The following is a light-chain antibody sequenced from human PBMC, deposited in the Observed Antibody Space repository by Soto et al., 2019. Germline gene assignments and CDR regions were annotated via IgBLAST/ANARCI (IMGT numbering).Light chain of an antibody. Sequence: QSVLTQPPSVSAAPGQKVTTSCSGSSSNIGNNYVSWYQQLPGTAPKLLIYDSNKRPSGIPDRFSGSKSGTSATLDITGLQTGDEADYYCATWDSSLTGEVFGGGTKLTVL. CDR3: ATWDSSLTGEV. CDR1: SSNIGNNY. V-gene: IGLV1-51*01. J-gene: IGLJ2*01. CDR2: DSN.